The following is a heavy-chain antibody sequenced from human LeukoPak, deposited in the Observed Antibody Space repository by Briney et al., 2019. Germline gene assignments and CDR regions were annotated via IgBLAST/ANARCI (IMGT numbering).Heavy chain of an antibody. D-gene: IGHD3-3*01. CDR2: IYYSGST. CDR3: ARVLLSNYDFWSGYSNWFDP. J-gene: IGHJ5*02. V-gene: IGHV4-59*01. Sequence: SETLSLTCTVSGGSISSYYWSWIRQPPGKGLEWIGYIYYSGSTNYNPSLKSRVTISVDTSKNQFSLKLSSVTAADTAVYYCARVLLSNYDFWSGYSNWFDPWGQETLVTVSS. CDR1: GGSISSYY.